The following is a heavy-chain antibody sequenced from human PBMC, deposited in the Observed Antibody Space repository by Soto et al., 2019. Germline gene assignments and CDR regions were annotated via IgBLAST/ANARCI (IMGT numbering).Heavy chain of an antibody. CDR3: ARDPIKYSSGYDWERGFDY. D-gene: IGHD6-19*01. CDR1: GYTFTSYG. V-gene: IGHV1-18*01. CDR2: ISAYNGNT. J-gene: IGHJ4*02. Sequence: ASVKVSCKASGYTFTSYGISWVRPAPGQGLEWMGWISAYNGNTNYAQKLQGRVTMTIDTSTSTAYMELRSLRSDDTAVYYCARDPIKYSSGYDWERGFDYWGQGTLVTVSS.